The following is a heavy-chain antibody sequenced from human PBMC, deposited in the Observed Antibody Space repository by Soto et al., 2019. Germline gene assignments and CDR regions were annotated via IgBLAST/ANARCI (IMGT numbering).Heavy chain of an antibody. D-gene: IGHD2-15*01. CDR3: ARDDVLCDGGLCYGVPVDV. CDR1: GFTVSSKY. Sequence: EVHLVESGGGLVQPGGSLRLSCAASGFTVSSKYMSWVRQAPGKGLEWVSLIQSGGPTYYADSVKGRFTISRDTSENTLHLPMDSLRAEDTAVYYCARDDVLCDGGLCYGVPVDVWGKGTTVTVSS. J-gene: IGHJ6*04. CDR2: IQSGGPT. V-gene: IGHV3-66*01.